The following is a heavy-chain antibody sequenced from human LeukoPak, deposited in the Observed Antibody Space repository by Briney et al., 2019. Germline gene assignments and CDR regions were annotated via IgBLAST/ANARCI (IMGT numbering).Heavy chain of an antibody. CDR3: AKDGPSPYYYYGMDV. V-gene: IGHV3-30*18. J-gene: IGHJ6*02. CDR2: ISYDGSNK. CDR1: GFTFSSYG. Sequence: PGRSLRLSCTASGFTFSSYGMHWVRQAPGKGLEWVAVISYDGSNKYYADSVKGRFTISRDNSKNTLYLQVNSLRAEDTAVYYCAKDGPSPYYYYGMDVWGQGTTVTVSS.